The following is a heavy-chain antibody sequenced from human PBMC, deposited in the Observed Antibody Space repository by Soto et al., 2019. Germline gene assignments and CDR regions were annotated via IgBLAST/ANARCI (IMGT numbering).Heavy chain of an antibody. CDR1: GFTFSTYW. D-gene: IGHD2-21*01. CDR3: ARLWFYPGKSEY. Sequence: PGGSLRLSCAASGFTFSTYWMTWVRQAPGKGLEWVANIKQDGSEKYYADSVKGRFTISRDNAENSLYLQMNSLRAEDTAVYHCARLWFYPGKSEYWGQGNMVNVS. V-gene: IGHV3-7*03. J-gene: IGHJ4*02. CDR2: IKQDGSEK.